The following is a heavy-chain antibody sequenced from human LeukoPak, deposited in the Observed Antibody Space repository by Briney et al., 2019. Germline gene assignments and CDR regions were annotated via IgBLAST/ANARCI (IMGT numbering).Heavy chain of an antibody. CDR1: GFTFEDYA. CDR2: ISLKSVSI. D-gene: IGHD3-22*01. Sequence: GRSLRLSCAASGFTFEDYAMHWVRQAPGKGLEWGAGISLKSVSIVYADSVKGRFTISRDNATNSLYLPMNSLRAEDTALYSCGKDSDSSGYHFDYWGQGTLVTVSS. V-gene: IGHV3-9*01. CDR3: GKDSDSSGYHFDY. J-gene: IGHJ4*02.